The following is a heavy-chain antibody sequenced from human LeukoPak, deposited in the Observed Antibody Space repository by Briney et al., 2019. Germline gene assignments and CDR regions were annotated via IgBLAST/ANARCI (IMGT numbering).Heavy chain of an antibody. CDR1: GGSISSYY. CDR2: IYYSGST. D-gene: IGHD3-3*01. J-gene: IGHJ4*02. CDR3: ARHFGSLTIFGVDRTFDY. V-gene: IGHV4-59*08. Sequence: SETLSLTCTVSGGSISSYYWSWIRQPPGKGLEWIGYIYYSGSTNYNPSLKSRATISVDTSKNQFSLKLSSVTAADTAVYYCARHFGSLTIFGVDRTFDYWGQGTLVTVSS.